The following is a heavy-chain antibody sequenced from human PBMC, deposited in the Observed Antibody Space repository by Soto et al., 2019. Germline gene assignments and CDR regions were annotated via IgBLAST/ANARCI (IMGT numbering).Heavy chain of an antibody. CDR3: ARDLGYDILAGYYSPRSHFDY. D-gene: IGHD3-9*01. V-gene: IGHV3-21*01. CDR2: ISSSSSYI. CDR1: GFTFSSYS. Sequence: PGGSLRLSCAASGFTFSSYSMNWVRQAPGQGLEWVSSISSSSSYIYYADSVKGRFTISRDNAKNSLYLQMNSLRAEDTAVYYCARDLGYDILAGYYSPRSHFDYWGQGTLVTVSS. J-gene: IGHJ4*02.